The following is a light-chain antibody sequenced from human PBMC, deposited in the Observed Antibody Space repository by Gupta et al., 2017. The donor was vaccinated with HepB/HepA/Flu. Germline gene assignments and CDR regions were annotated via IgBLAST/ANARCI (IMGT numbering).Light chain of an antibody. CDR1: NFNIGNSY. CDR2: DNN. V-gene: IGLV1-51*01. CDR3: GTWDHNLSAYV. J-gene: IGLJ1*01. Sequence: QSVLPQPPSVSAAPGQTVTISSSGSNFNIGNSYVSWYQQVPGTAPKVLIYDNNKRPSGIPDRFSGSKSGTSGTLGITELQTGDEADYYCGTWDHNLSAYVFGTGTKVSVL.